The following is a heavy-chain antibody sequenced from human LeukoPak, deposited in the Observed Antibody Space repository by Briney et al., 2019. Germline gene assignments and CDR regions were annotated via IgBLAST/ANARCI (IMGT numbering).Heavy chain of an antibody. CDR2: ISGSGGST. V-gene: IGHV3-23*01. CDR3: ARAREMATILFDY. J-gene: IGHJ4*02. D-gene: IGHD5-24*01. CDR1: GFTFSSYG. Sequence: GGSLRLSCAASGFTFSSYGMSWVRQAPGKGLEWVSAISGSGGSTYYADSVKGRFTISRDNAKNSLYLQMNSLRAEDTAVYYCARAREMATILFDYWGQGTLVTVSS.